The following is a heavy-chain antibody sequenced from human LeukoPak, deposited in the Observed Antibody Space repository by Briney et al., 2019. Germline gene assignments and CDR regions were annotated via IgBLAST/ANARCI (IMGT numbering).Heavy chain of an antibody. CDR2: IWYDGSNK. J-gene: IGHJ4*02. Sequence: GGSLRLSCAASGFTFSSYGMHWVRQAPGKGLEWVVVIWYDGSNKYYADSVKGRFTISRDNSKNTLYLQMNSLRAEDTAVYYCARGGGYSYGLPWDYWGQGTLVTVSS. CDR1: GFTFSSYG. V-gene: IGHV3-33*01. CDR3: ARGGGYSYGLPWDY. D-gene: IGHD5-18*01.